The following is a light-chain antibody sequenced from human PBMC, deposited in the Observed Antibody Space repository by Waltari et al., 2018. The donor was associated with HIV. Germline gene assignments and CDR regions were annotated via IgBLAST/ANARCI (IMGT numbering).Light chain of an antibody. CDR1: SSDVGGYNY. Sequence: QSALTQPPSASGSPGQSVTLSCTGTSSDVGGYNYVSWHQQHPGKAPKLMIYDVLKGPPGVPARFPGSKSGTPASPTVSGLQPEDEADYYCSSHAGSKVVFGGGTRLTVL. J-gene: IGLJ2*01. CDR3: SSHAGSKVV. V-gene: IGLV2-8*01. CDR2: DVL.